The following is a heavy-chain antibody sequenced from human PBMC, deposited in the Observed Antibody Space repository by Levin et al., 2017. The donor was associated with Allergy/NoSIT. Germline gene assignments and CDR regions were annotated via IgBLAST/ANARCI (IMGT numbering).Heavy chain of an antibody. CDR3: AKGYSGSDLPDY. Sequence: GGSLRLSCAASGFTFGTYAMSWVRQAPGKGLECVSAISGSGGVTHYANSVKGRFTISRDNSKNTLYLQMNSLRAEDTAVYYCAKGYSGSDLPDYWGQGTLVTVSS. J-gene: IGHJ4*02. D-gene: IGHD1-26*01. V-gene: IGHV3-23*01. CDR1: GFTFGTYA. CDR2: ISGSGGVT.